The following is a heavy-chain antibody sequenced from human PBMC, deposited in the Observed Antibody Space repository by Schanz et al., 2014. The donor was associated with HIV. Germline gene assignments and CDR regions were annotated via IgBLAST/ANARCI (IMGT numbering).Heavy chain of an antibody. V-gene: IGHV1-2*02. Sequence: QVQLVQSGAEVKKPGASVKVSCKASGYTFTDYYIHWVRQAPGQGLEWMGWIKPNSGDTYYAQKFQGKVTTTRDTSITTASLELSRLRSDDTAVYFCARNPYQLLPFDSWGQGTLVTVSS. D-gene: IGHD2-15*01. CDR1: GYTFTDYY. CDR2: IKPNSGDT. J-gene: IGHJ4*02. CDR3: ARNPYQLLPFDS.